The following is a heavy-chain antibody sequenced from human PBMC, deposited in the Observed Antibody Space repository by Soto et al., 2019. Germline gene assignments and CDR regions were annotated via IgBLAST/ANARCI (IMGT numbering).Heavy chain of an antibody. D-gene: IGHD6-19*01. CDR3: ARDSSGWSSFDY. CDR2: IYYSGST. J-gene: IGHJ4*02. Sequence: QVQLQESGPGLVKPSQTLSLTCTVSGGSISSGGYYWSWIRQHPGKALEWIGYIYYSGSTYYNPSLKSRVTISVDTSKNQFSLKVSSVTAADTAVYYCARDSSGWSSFDYWGQGTLVTVSS. CDR1: GGSISSGGYY. V-gene: IGHV4-31*03.